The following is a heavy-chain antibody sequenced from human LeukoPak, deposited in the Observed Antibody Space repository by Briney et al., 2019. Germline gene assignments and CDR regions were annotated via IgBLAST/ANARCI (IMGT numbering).Heavy chain of an antibody. CDR1: GFTFSSYA. Sequence: GGSLRLSCAASGFTFSSYAMNWVRQAPGKGLQWVSSISDSGDSTYYADSVKGRFTISRDTSKNTLFLQMNSLRAEDTALYYCARDRARRFSGSFSIWGQGTLVTVSS. CDR3: ARDRARRFSGSFSI. D-gene: IGHD1-26*01. J-gene: IGHJ4*02. CDR2: ISDSGDST. V-gene: IGHV3-23*01.